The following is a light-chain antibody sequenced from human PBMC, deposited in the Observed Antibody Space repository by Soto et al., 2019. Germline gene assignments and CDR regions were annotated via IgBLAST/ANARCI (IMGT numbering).Light chain of an antibody. V-gene: IGLV2-8*01. J-gene: IGLJ1*01. CDR1: SSDVGYYDY. CDR2: EVT. Sequence: QSALTQPPSASGFPGQSVTISCTGTSSDVGYYDYVSWYQQHPGKAPKLVIYEVTKRPSGVPDRVSASKSGNKASLTVSGLRAEDEADYYCSSYAGSTNFVFGSGTKLTVL. CDR3: SSYAGSTNFV.